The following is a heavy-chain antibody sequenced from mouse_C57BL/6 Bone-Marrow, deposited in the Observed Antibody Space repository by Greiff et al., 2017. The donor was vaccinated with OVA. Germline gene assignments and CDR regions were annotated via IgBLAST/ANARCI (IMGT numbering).Heavy chain of an antibody. CDR2: IDPANGNI. CDR1: GFNIKNNY. V-gene: IGHV14-3*01. D-gene: IGHD1-1*01. J-gene: IGHJ2*01. Sequence: EVQLQQSVAELVRPGASVKLSCTASGFNIKNNYMHWVKQRPEQGLEWIGRIDPANGNIKYDPKFQGKATITADKSSNTAYLKLSSLTSEDTAIYYCARNRYYDGSSYLDYWGQGTTLTVSS. CDR3: ARNRYYDGSSYLDY.